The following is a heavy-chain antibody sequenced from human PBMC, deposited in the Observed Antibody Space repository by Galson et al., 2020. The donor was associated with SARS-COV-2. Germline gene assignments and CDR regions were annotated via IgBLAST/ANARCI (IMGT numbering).Heavy chain of an antibody. CDR1: GFTVTDYA. CDR3: ARAVNWNYSPGP. Sequence: NSGGSLRLSCAASGFTVTDYAMTWVCQAPGKGLEWVSSIGSASNSIYYADSVKGRFTISRDNAKNSVSLQMNSLRAEDTAVYYCARAVNWNYSPGPWGQGTLVTVSS. J-gene: IGHJ5*02. D-gene: IGHD1-7*01. CDR2: IGSASNSI. V-gene: IGHV3-21*01.